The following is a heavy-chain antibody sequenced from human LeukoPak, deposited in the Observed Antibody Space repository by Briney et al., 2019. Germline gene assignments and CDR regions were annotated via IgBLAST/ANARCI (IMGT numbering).Heavy chain of an antibody. CDR1: GGSFSGYY. V-gene: IGHV4-34*01. CDR2: IKHSGST. D-gene: IGHD2-15*01. J-gene: IGHJ5*02. CDR3: ARGGNCSGGSCYSDRGWFDP. Sequence: SETLSLTCAVYGGSFSGYYWSWIRQPPGKGLEWIGEIKHSGSTNYNPSIKSLVTMSVDTSKNQFSLKLSSVTAADTAVYYCARGGNCSGGSCYSDRGWFDPWGQGTLVTVSS.